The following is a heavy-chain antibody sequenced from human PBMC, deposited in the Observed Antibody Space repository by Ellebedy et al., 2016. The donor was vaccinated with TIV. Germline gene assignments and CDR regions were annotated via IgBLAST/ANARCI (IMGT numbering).Heavy chain of an antibody. CDR3: ARLGVIAAAGASDY. CDR1: GFTFSGYY. Sequence: GESLKISCAASGFTFSGYYMSWFRQAPGKGPEWVSYISYSGDLMYYADSVKGRFTTSRDNAENSLYLQMTSLRAEDTAVYFCARLGVIAAAGASDYWGQGTLVIVSS. CDR2: ISYSGDLM. V-gene: IGHV3-11*01. D-gene: IGHD6-13*01. J-gene: IGHJ4*02.